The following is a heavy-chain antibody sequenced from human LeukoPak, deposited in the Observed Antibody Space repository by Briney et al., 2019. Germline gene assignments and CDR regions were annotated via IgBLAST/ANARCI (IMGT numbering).Heavy chain of an antibody. J-gene: IGHJ6*03. Sequence: ASVKVSCKASGYTFTSYYMHWVRQAPGQGLEWIGIINPSGGSTSYAQKFQGRVTMTRDTSTSTVYMELSSLRSEDTAVYYCARDGQQQLDGDYYYYYYMDVWGKGTTVTISS. D-gene: IGHD6-13*01. CDR1: GYTFTSYY. CDR3: ARDGQQQLDGDYYYYYYMDV. CDR2: INPSGGST. V-gene: IGHV1-46*01.